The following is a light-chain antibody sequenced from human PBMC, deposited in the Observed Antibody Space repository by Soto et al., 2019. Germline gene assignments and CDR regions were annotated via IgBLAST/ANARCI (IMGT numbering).Light chain of an antibody. V-gene: IGLV6-57*02. CDR3: QSDDSNIVV. Sequence: NFMLTQPHSVAESPGKTVTISCSGSSGYIDSNYVQWYQQRPGSAPTIVIYENNQRPSGVPDRFSGSIDISSNSASLTISGLKTEDEADYYCQSDDSNIVVFGGGTKLTVL. CDR2: ENN. CDR1: SGYIDSNY. J-gene: IGLJ2*01.